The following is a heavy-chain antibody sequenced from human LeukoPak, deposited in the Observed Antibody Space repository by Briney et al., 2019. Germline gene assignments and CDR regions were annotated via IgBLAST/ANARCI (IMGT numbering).Heavy chain of an antibody. CDR2: IRSKADNYAT. D-gene: IGHD1-26*01. CDR1: GFTFSGSA. J-gene: IGHJ6*02. V-gene: IGHV3-73*01. CDR3: TRLRAANTESYLYYYHGMDV. Sequence: GGSLKLSCAASGFTFSGSAIHWVRQASGKGLEWVGRIRSKADNYATTYAASVKGRFTISRDDSKNTAYLQINSLKTEDTAVYYCTRLRAANTESYLYYYHGMDVWGQGTPVTVSS.